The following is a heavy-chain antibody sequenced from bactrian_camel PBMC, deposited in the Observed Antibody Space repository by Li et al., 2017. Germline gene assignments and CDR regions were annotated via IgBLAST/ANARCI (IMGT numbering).Heavy chain of an antibody. CDR3: AADRPPCLGGSWFRRGRPDY. CDR1: GYIYSSHC. V-gene: IGHV3S53*01. CDR2: IAQDGTI. J-gene: IGHJ4*01. D-gene: IGHD6*01. Sequence: QVQLVESGGGAAQAGGSLRLSCVASGYIYSSHCMGWVRQAPGQEREGVAAIAQDGTIRYADAVKGRFTVSKDSAKNTLYLQMNSLKPEDTAMYYCAADRPPCLGGSWFRRGRPDYWGHGTQVTVS.